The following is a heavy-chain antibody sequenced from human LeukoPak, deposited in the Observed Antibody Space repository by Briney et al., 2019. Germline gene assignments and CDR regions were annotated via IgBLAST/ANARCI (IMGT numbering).Heavy chain of an antibody. D-gene: IGHD2-21*02. CDR3: ARGSAYCGGDCPRWFDP. CDR1: LGSIPNISGY. V-gene: IGHV4-39*01. J-gene: IGHJ5*02. CDR2: IYYTGTT. Sequence: SRTCSLTWAVFLGSIPNISGYRGGSRHPPGRGLEWLGVIYYTGTTYYSPSLNSRITISMDTSKNQFSLKLSSVTAADTAVYYCARGSAYCGGDCPRWFDPWGQGTLVTVSS.